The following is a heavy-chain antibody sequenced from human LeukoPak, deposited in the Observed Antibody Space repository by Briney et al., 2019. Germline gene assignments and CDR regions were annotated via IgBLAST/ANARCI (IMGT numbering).Heavy chain of an antibody. D-gene: IGHD2-21*02. J-gene: IGHJ5*02. V-gene: IGHV3-9*01. Sequence: PGRSLRLSCAASGFNFDDYAMHWVRQAPGKGLEWVSGISWNSGIIGYADSVKGRFTISRDNSKNTLYLQMNSLRAEDTAVYYCAKEGLVVVTAIPFNWFDPWGQGTLVTVSS. CDR1: GFNFDDYA. CDR2: ISWNSGII. CDR3: AKEGLVVVTAIPFNWFDP.